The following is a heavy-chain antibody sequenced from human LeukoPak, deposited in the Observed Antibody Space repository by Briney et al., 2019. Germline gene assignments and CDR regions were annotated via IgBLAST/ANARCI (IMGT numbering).Heavy chain of an antibody. CDR1: GYTFTSYA. V-gene: IGHV7-4-1*02. J-gene: IGHJ6*02. Sequence: GASVKVSCKASGYTFTSYAMNWVRQAPGQGLEWMGWINTNTGNPTYAQGFTGRFVFSLDTSVSTAYLQISSLKAEDTAVYYCAGRDDTYYYYGMDVWGQGTTVTVSS. CDR3: AGRDDTYYYYGMDV. CDR2: INTNTGNP. D-gene: IGHD3-9*01.